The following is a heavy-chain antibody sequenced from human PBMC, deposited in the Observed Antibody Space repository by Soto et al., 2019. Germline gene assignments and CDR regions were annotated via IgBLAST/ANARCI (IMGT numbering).Heavy chain of an antibody. J-gene: IGHJ5*02. CDR1: GGSISSYY. D-gene: IGHD3-3*01. CDR3: AREVGGRFWSGPIAPPRNWFDP. Sequence: QVQLQESGPGLVKPSETLSLTCTVSGGSISSYYWSWIRQPAGKGLEWIGRSYTSGSTNYTPSLRGRVSLSVDTSKNQFSLKLSSLTAADTAVYYCAREVGGRFWSGPIAPPRNWFDPWGQGTLVTVSS. V-gene: IGHV4-4*07. CDR2: SYTSGST.